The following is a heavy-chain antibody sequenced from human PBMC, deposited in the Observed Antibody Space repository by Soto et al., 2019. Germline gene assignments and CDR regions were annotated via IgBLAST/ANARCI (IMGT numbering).Heavy chain of an antibody. D-gene: IGHD7-27*01. CDR2: IYYTGST. J-gene: IGHJ4*02. CDR1: GGSINNHY. V-gene: IGHV4-59*11. CDR3: ARANWYSEY. Sequence: QVHLQESGPGLVKPSETLSLTCTVSGGSINNHYWSWIRQPPGKGLEWIGYIYYTGSTNYNPSIKGRVTMSVDTSKNQCSLNLTSLTAADTAIYYCARANWYSEYWGQGTLVTVSS.